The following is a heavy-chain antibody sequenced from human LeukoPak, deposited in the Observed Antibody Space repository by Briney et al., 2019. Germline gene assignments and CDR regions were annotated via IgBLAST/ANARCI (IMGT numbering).Heavy chain of an antibody. Sequence: ASVKVSCKASGYTFTSYYMHWVRQAPGQGLEWMGIINPSGGSTNYAQKFQERVTITRDMSTSTAYLELSSLRSEDTAVYYCAADNMYGYGVPWGQGTLVTVSS. CDR1: GYTFTSYY. D-gene: IGHD3-10*02. CDR3: AADNMYGYGVP. V-gene: IGHV1-46*01. CDR2: INPSGGST. J-gene: IGHJ5*02.